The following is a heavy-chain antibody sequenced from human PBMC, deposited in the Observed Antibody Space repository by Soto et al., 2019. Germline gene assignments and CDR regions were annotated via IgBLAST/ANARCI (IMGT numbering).Heavy chain of an antibody. CDR1: GGTFSNDA. CDR3: ARGSRHAVTYYYGLDV. V-gene: IGHV1-69*12. D-gene: IGHD3-10*01. Sequence: QVHLVQSGAEVKKPGSSVKVSCKASGGTFSNDAITWVRQAPGQGLECMGGIIPIFGAANYAQKFQARVTFTADESTSTAYMESNSLRSEDTAVYYCARGSRHAVTYYYGLDVWGQGTTVTVSS. J-gene: IGHJ6*02. CDR2: IIPIFGAA.